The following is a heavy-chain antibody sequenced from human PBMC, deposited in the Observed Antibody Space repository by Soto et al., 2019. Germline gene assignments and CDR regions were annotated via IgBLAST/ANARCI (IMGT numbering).Heavy chain of an antibody. V-gene: IGHV1-2*04. Sequence: GASVQVSCKASGYTFTGYYMHWVRQAPGQGLEWMGWINPNSGGTNYAKKFQGWVTMTRDTSISTAYMELRRLRSDDTAVYYCARHYCSRGSCYQEPDYYYYGMDVWGQGTTVTVSS. CDR2: INPNSGGT. CDR1: GYTFTGYY. CDR3: ARHYCSRGSCYQEPDYYYYGMDV. J-gene: IGHJ6*02. D-gene: IGHD2-15*01.